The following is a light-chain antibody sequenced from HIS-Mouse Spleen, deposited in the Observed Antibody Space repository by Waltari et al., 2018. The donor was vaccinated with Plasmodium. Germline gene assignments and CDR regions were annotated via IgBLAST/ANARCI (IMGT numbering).Light chain of an antibody. CDR2: QDS. CDR1: NLRHHY. V-gene: IGLV3-1*01. Sequence: SYELTQPPSVSVSPGQTASITCSGDNLRHHYACWYQQKPGQSPVLVIYQDSKRPSGIPERFSGSNSGNTATLTISGTQAMDEADYYCQAWDSSTVVFGGGTKLTVL. J-gene: IGLJ2*01. CDR3: QAWDSSTVV.